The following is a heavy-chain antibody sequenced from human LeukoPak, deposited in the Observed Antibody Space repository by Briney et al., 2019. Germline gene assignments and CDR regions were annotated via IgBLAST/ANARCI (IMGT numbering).Heavy chain of an antibody. D-gene: IGHD3-16*01. CDR1: GFTFSSYA. CDR2: ISNAGSNK. V-gene: IGHV3-30*04. J-gene: IGHJ4*02. Sequence: GGSLRLSCAASGFTFSSYAMHWVRQSPGKGLQWVAVISNAGSNKYYADSVKGRFTISRDNSKNTLYLQMNSLRAEDTAVYYCAKAGIYDYVWGSYLVDWGQGILVTVSS. CDR3: AKAGIYDYVWGSYLVD.